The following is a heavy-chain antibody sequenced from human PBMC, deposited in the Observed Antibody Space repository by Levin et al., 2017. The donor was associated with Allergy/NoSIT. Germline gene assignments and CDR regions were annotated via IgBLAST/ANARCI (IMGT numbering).Heavy chain of an antibody. V-gene: IGHV5-51*01. CDR3: ARHGPRTAGTDY. CDR2: IYPGDSDT. Sequence: GASVKVSCKGSGYTFTNYWIAWVRQKPGKGLEWMGIIYPGDSDTRYSPSFQGQVTISADKSINTAYLEWSSLKASDTAMYYCARHGPRTAGTDYWGQGTLVTVSS. J-gene: IGHJ4*02. D-gene: IGHD6-13*01. CDR1: GYTFTNYW.